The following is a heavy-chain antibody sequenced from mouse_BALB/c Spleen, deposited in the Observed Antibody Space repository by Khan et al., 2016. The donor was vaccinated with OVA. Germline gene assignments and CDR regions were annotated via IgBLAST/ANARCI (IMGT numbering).Heavy chain of an antibody. J-gene: IGHJ3*01. CDR3: ASDYFGNYEFVY. CDR1: GYTFPSYW. Sequence: QVQLQQPGAELVKPGTSVKLSCKTSGYTFPSYWIQWVKQRPGQGLGWIGQIFPGTGTTYYNEIFKDKATLTVDTSSNSAYMQLTSLTSEDSAVSCCASDYFGNYEFVYWGQGTLVTVSP. CDR2: IFPGTGTT. V-gene: IGHV1S132*01. D-gene: IGHD2-1*01.